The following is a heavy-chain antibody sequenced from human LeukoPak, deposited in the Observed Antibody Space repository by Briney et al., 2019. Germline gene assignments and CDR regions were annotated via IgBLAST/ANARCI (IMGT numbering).Heavy chain of an antibody. CDR3: ARVATDGGGFDP. Sequence: GGSLRLSCAASGFIFSRYSMNWVRQAPGKGLEWISYLSSDNYTIYYADSVKGRFIISRDNAKDSLYLQMNSLRAEDTAVYYCARVATDGGGFDPWGQGTLVTVSS. D-gene: IGHD3-16*01. J-gene: IGHJ5*02. CDR1: GFIFSRYS. V-gene: IGHV3-48*01. CDR2: LSSDNYTI.